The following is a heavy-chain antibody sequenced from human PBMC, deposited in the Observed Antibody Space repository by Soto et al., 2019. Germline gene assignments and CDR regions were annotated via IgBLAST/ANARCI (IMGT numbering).Heavy chain of an antibody. CDR1: GGSISSGVHS. CDR3: VSDRKVRGWLDP. Sequence: QLHLQESGSRLVKPSQTLSLTCTVSGGSISSGVHSWNWIRQSPGKGLEWIGYIYHSGSTYYNPSLQSRVTISVDNSKNEFSLKLSSVTAADTAVYYCVSDRKVRGWLDPWGQGTPVTVSS. V-gene: IGHV4-30-2*06. D-gene: IGHD3-10*01. J-gene: IGHJ5*02. CDR2: IYHSGST.